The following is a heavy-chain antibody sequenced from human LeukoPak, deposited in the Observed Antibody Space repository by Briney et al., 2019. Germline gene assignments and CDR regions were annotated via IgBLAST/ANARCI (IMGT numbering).Heavy chain of an antibody. V-gene: IGHV1-69*13. CDR2: IIPIFGTA. CDR1: GYTFTSYG. Sequence: SVKVSCKASGYTFTSYGISWVRQAPGQGLKWMGGIIPIFGTANYAQKFQGRVTITADESTSTAYMELSSLRSEDTAVYYCARGGYCSGGSCWGDYYYMDVWGKGTTVTISS. D-gene: IGHD2-15*01. J-gene: IGHJ6*03. CDR3: ARGGYCSGGSCWGDYYYMDV.